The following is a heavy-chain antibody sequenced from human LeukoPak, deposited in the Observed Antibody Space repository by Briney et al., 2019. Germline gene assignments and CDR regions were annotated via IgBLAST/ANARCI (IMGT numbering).Heavy chain of an antibody. CDR2: INAGNGNT. J-gene: IGHJ6*04. V-gene: IGHV1-3*01. CDR3: ARLVVPAAPGYYYGMDV. Sequence: ASVKVSCKASGYTFTSYAMHWMRQAPGQRLEWMGWINAGNGNTKYSQKFQGRVTITRDTSASTAYMELSSLRSEDTAVYYCARLVVPAAPGYYYGMDVWGKGTTVTVSS. D-gene: IGHD2-2*01. CDR1: GYTFTSYA.